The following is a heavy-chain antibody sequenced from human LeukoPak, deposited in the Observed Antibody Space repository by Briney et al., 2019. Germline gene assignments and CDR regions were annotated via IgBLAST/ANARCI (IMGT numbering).Heavy chain of an antibody. CDR3: ARGRSVREASPPSAD. J-gene: IGHJ4*02. Sequence: ASVKVSCKASGYTFTDYYMHWVRQAPGQGLERMGWINPNSGVTQYLQKFQGRVAMTRDTSISTAYMDLSRLTSDDTAVYYCARGRSVREASPPSADWGQGTLVTVSS. D-gene: IGHD3-10*01. V-gene: IGHV1-2*02. CDR2: INPNSGVT. CDR1: GYTFTDYY.